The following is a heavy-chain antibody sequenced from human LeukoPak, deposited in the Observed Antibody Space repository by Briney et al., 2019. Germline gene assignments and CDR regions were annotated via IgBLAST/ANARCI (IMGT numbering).Heavy chain of an antibody. CDR2: IWSDGSNK. J-gene: IGHJ4*02. CDR1: GFTFSTYV. D-gene: IGHD1-14*01. V-gene: IGHV3-33*01. Sequence: GGSLRLSCAASGFTFSTYVMHWIRQAPGKGLEWVAVIWSDGSNKYYADSVKGRFTISRDNSKNRLYLQMNSLRVEDTAVYYCARDVYGSDYWGQGTLVTVSS. CDR3: ARDVYGSDY.